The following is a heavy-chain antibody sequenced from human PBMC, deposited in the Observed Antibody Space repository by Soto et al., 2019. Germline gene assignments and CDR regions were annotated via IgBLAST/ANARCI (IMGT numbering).Heavy chain of an antibody. D-gene: IGHD3-16*02. Sequence: ASVKVSCKASGYTFTSYGISWVRQAPGQGLEWMGWISAYNGNTNYAQKLQGRVTMTTDTSTSTAYMELRSLRSDDTAVYYCARAGSYDYVWGSYRYYFDYWCQGILVTVSS. J-gene: IGHJ4*02. CDR1: GYTFTSYG. V-gene: IGHV1-18*01. CDR2: ISAYNGNT. CDR3: ARAGSYDYVWGSYRYYFDY.